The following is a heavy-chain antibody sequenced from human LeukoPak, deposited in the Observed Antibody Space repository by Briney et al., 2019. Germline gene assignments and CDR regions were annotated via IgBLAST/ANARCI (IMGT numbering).Heavy chain of an antibody. D-gene: IGHD3-22*01. J-gene: IGHJ6*02. CDR3: ARDRGRKYYYDSSGTSYYYGMDV. V-gene: IGHV1-18*01. Sequence: ASVKVSCKASGYTFTSYGISWVRQAPGQGLEWMGWIGAYNGNTNYAQKLQGRVTMTTDTSTSTAYMEPRSLRSDDTAVYYCARDRGRKYYYDSSGTSYYYGMDVWGQGTTVTVSS. CDR2: IGAYNGNT. CDR1: GYTFTSYG.